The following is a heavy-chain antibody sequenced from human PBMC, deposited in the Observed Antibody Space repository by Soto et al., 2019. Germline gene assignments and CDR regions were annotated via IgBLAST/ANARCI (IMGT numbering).Heavy chain of an antibody. V-gene: IGHV3-21*01. CDR3: ARSLVTTAFDI. J-gene: IGHJ3*02. D-gene: IGHD4-4*01. Sequence: EVQLVESGGGLVKPGGSLRLSCAASGFTFSSYSMNWVRQAPGKGLEWVSSISSSSSYIYYADSVKGRFTISRDNAKNSLYLQMNRLRAEDTAVYYCARSLVTTAFDIWCRGTMVTGSS. CDR2: ISSSSSYI. CDR1: GFTFSSYS.